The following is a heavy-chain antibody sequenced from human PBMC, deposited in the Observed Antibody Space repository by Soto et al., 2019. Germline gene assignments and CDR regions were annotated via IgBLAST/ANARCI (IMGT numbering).Heavy chain of an antibody. CDR3: AKGGYSSGWYGQTPEYFQH. J-gene: IGHJ1*01. Sequence: LRLSCAASGFTFSSYAMSWVRQAPGKGLEWVSAISGSGGSTYYADSVKGRFTISRDNSKNTLYLQMNSLRAEDTAVYYCAKGGYSSGWYGQTPEYFQHWGQGTLVTVSS. CDR1: GFTFSSYA. V-gene: IGHV3-23*01. CDR2: ISGSGGST. D-gene: IGHD6-19*01.